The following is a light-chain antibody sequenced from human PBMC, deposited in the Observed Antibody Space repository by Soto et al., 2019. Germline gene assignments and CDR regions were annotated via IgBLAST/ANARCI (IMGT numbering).Light chain of an antibody. CDR3: QKYNSAPRT. CDR1: QGISNY. V-gene: IGKV1-27*01. CDR2: AAS. J-gene: IGKJ1*01. Sequence: DIQMTQSPSTLSGSVGDRFTIACRASQGISNYLAWYQQKPGKVPKLLIYAASTLQSGVPSRFSGSGSGTDFTLTISSLQPEDVATYYCQKYNSAPRTFGQGTKVDIK.